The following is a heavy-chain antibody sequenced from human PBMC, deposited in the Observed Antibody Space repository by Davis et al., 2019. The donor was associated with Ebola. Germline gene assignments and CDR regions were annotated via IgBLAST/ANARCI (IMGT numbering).Heavy chain of an antibody. CDR3: TRPGRRDSPGY. D-gene: IGHD5-24*01. V-gene: IGHV3-48*02. CDR1: GFPFNVYT. Sequence: GESLKISCVASGFPFNVYTVNWVRQAPGKGLEWISDIGSRGSPKYYADSVRDRFTISRDNAQNSVYLQMNSLRDEDTAVYYCTRPGRRDSPGYWGQGTLVTVSS. J-gene: IGHJ4*02. CDR2: IGSRGSPK.